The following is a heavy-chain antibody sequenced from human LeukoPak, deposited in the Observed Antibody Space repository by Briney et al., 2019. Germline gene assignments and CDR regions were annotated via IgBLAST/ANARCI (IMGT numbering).Heavy chain of an antibody. CDR1: GFTVSGIY. CDR3: ARHSGSYWGAYFDY. V-gene: IGHV3-53*01. CDR2: IYSVDST. D-gene: IGHD1-26*01. Sequence: GGSLRLSCAASGFTVSGIYMSWVRQAPGKGLEWVSIIYSVDSTYSADSVKGRFTISRDNSKNTLYLQMNSLRAEDTAVYYCARHSGSYWGAYFDYWGQGILVTVSS. J-gene: IGHJ4*02.